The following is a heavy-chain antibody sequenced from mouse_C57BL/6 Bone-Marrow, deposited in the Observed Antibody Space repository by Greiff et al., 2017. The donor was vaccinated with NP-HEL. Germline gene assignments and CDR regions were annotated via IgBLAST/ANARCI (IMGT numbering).Heavy chain of an antibody. J-gene: IGHJ1*03. CDR2: IYPGDGDT. D-gene: IGHD4-1*01. CDR3: ARKANRAVYWYVDV. V-gene: IGHV1-80*01. CDR1: GYAFSSYW. Sequence: QVQLQQSGAELVKPGASVKISCKASGYAFSSYWMNWVKQRPGKGLEWIGQIYPGDGDTNYNGKFQGQATLTADKSTSTAYRQLSSLTSEDSAVYFCARKANRAVYWYVDVWGTGTTVTVSS.